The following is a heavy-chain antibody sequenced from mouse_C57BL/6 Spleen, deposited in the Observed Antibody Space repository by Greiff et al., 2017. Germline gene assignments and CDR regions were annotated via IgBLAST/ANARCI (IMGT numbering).Heavy chain of an antibody. V-gene: IGHV1-69*01. J-gene: IGHJ3*01. CDR3: ATLTAQTTPFAY. CDR2: IAPSDSYT. CDR1: GYTFTSYW. Sequence: QVQLQQPGAELVMPGASVKLSCKASGYTFTSYWMHWVKQRPGQGLEWIGEIAPSDSYTNYNQKFKGKSTLTVDKSSSTAYMQLSSLTSEDAAVYYGATLTAQTTPFAYWGQGTLVTVSA. D-gene: IGHD3-2*02.